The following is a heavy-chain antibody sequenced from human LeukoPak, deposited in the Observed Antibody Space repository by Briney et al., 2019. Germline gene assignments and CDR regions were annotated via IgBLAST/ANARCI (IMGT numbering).Heavy chain of an antibody. CDR2: ISAYNGNT. CDR3: ARDPPTDYYDSSGYYDY. CDR1: GYTFTSYG. J-gene: IGHJ4*02. D-gene: IGHD3-22*01. Sequence: ASVKVSCKASGYTFTSYGIGWVRQAPGQGLEWMGWISAYNGNTNYAQKLQGRVTMTTDTSTSTAYMELRSLRSDDTAVYYCARDPPTDYYDSSGYYDYWGQGTLVTVSS. V-gene: IGHV1-18*01.